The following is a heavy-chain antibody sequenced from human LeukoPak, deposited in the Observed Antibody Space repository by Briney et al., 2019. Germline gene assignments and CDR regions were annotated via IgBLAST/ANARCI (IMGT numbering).Heavy chain of an antibody. CDR2: VSGSGSST. D-gene: IGHD3-9*01. CDR1: GFTFSSCA. CDR3: AKMNVLTGYYTPNFDF. Sequence: AGGSLRLSCAASGFTFSSCAMSWVRQAPRKGLEWVSVVSGSGSSTDYADSVKGRFTISRDNSKNTLYLQMSSLSAEDTAVYYCAKMNVLTGYYTPNFDFWGQGTLVTVSS. V-gene: IGHV3-23*01. J-gene: IGHJ4*02.